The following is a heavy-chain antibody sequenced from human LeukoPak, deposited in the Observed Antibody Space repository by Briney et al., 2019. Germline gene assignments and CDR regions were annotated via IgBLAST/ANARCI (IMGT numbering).Heavy chain of an antibody. CDR1: GFTFTDYY. J-gene: IGHJ4*02. Sequence: GGSLRLSCAASGFTFTDYYMNWIRQAPGKGLEWISYISSSGSTIYYADSVKGRFTISRDSAKNSLCLQMNSLRAEDTAVYYCAGSSGYQMFDYWGQGTLVTVSS. CDR2: ISSSGSTI. CDR3: AGSSGYQMFDY. D-gene: IGHD3-22*01. V-gene: IGHV3-11*04.